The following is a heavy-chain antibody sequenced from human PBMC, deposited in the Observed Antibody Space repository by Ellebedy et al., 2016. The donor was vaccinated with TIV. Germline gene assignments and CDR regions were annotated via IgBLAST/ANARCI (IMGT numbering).Heavy chain of an antibody. CDR1: GFTVSSSY. CDR2: IYSSGDA. CDR3: AQGYRCGLLDY. V-gene: IGHV3-53*01. D-gene: IGHD5-18*01. J-gene: IGHJ4*02. Sequence: GGSLRLSCAGSGFTVSSSYMTWVRQAPGKGLEWVSVIYSSGDAYYADSVKGRFTISKDSSKNTLDLQMSSLRAEDTAIYYCAQGYRCGLLDYWGQGTLVTVSS.